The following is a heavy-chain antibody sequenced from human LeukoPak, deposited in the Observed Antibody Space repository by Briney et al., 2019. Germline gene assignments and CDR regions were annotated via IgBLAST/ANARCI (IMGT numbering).Heavy chain of an antibody. CDR3: ARDLASGDDGL. CDR2: ISSSSSYI. CDR1: GFTLSNYS. J-gene: IGHJ4*02. V-gene: IGHV3-21*01. D-gene: IGHD4-17*01. Sequence: TGGSLRLSWAASGFTLSNYSMNWVRQAPGKGLEWVAFISSSSSYIFYADSLKGRFTISRDNSKNSLYLQMNSLRADDTAVYYCARDLASGDDGLWSQGTLVTVSS.